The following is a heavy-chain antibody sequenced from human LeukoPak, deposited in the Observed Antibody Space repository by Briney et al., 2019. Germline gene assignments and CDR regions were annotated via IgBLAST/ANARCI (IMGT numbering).Heavy chain of an antibody. CDR1: AGSISSSNYY. CDR2: FSYSGST. CDR3: ARQSRDGYNYRFDY. J-gene: IGHJ4*02. D-gene: IGHD5-24*01. Sequence: PSETLSLTCAVSAGSISSSNYYWGWIRQPPGKGLEWIGSFSYSGSTYYNPSLKSRVTISVDTSKNQFYLKLRSVAAADTAVYYCARQSRDGYNYRFDYWGQGTLVTVSS. V-gene: IGHV4-39*01.